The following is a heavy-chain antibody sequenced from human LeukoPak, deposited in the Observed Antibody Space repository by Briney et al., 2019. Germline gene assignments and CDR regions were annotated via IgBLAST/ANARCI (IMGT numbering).Heavy chain of an antibody. Sequence: ASVEVSYKASGYTFTSYGISWVRQAPGQGLEWMGWISAYNGNTNYAQKLQGRVTMTTDTSTSTGYMELRSLRSDDTAVYYCARRLGKGTFNWFDPWGQGTLVTVSS. CDR2: ISAYNGNT. CDR1: GYTFTSYG. CDR3: ARRLGKGTFNWFDP. D-gene: IGHD1-1*01. V-gene: IGHV1-18*01. J-gene: IGHJ5*02.